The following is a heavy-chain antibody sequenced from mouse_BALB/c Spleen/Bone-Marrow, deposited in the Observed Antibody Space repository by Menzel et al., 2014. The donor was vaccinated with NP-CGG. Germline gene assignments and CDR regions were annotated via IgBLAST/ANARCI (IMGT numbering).Heavy chain of an antibody. CDR1: GYTFTNYW. CDR3: GRRGTGVDY. Sequence: QVQLEESGAGLVRPGTSVKISCKASGYTFTNYWLGWVNQSPGHGLEWVGDIYPGGGYTNYNETFKGKANLTADTSTSTTYMQHSSLTSEDSAAYYYGRRGTGVDYWGQGTTLTVSS. D-gene: IGHD4-1*01. V-gene: IGHV1-63*02. CDR2: IYPGGGYT. J-gene: IGHJ2*01.